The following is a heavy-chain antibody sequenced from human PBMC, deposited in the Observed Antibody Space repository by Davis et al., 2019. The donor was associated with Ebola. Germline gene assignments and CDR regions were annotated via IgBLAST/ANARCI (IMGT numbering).Heavy chain of an antibody. V-gene: IGHV1-18*04. J-gene: IGHJ4*02. Sequence: AASVKVSCKASGYTFTSYGITWVRQAPGQGLEWMGWINPHNGNTNYAQNVQGRVTMTTDTSTSTAYMEVGILRSDDTAVYYCARGGEFDYWGQGTLVTVSS. CDR3: ARGGEFDY. CDR1: GYTFTSYG. D-gene: IGHD3-16*01. CDR2: INPHNGNT.